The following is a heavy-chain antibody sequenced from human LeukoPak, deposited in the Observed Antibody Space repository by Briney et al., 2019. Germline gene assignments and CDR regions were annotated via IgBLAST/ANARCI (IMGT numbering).Heavy chain of an antibody. Sequence: SGTLSLTCTVFGSSVGGYYWSWVRQPPGKGLEWIGSIHYTGTTNYNPSLKSRVTMTADTSKNQLSLKLISATAADTAVYFCARGSAATRDYWGQGMLVTVSS. CDR3: ARGSAATRDY. D-gene: IGHD2-15*01. V-gene: IGHV4-59*02. J-gene: IGHJ4*02. CDR1: GSSVGGYY. CDR2: IHYTGTT.